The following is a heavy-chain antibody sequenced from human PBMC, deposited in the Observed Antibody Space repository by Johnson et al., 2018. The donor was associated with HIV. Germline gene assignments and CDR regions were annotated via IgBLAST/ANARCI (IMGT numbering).Heavy chain of an antibody. CDR1: GFTFSSYG. CDR2: IRYDGSNK. J-gene: IGHJ3*02. V-gene: IGHV3-30*02. Sequence: QMQLVESGGGLVQPGGSLRLSCAASGFTFSSYGIHWVRQAPGKGLEWVAFIRYDGSNKYYADSVKGRFTIFRDNSKNTLYLQMNSLRAEDTAVYYCAKSLPGYDAFDIWGQGTMVTVSS. D-gene: IGHD5-12*01. CDR3: AKSLPGYDAFDI.